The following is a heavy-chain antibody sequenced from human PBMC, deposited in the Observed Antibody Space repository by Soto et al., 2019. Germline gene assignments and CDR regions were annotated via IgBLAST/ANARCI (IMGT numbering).Heavy chain of an antibody. V-gene: IGHV4-59*01. Sequence: SETLSLTCTVSGGSISSYYWSWIRQPPGKGLEWIGYIYYSGSTNYNPSLKGRVTISVDTSKNQFSLKLSSVTAADTAVYYCARLRRQDYSNYGDWFDPWGQGTLVTVSS. D-gene: IGHD4-4*01. CDR3: ARLRRQDYSNYGDWFDP. CDR2: IYYSGST. J-gene: IGHJ5*02. CDR1: GGSISSYY.